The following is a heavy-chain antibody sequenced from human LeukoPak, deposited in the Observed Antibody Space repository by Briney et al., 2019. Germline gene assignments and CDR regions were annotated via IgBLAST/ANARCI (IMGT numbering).Heavy chain of an antibody. Sequence: PGGSLRLSCAASGFTFSDHYMDWVRQAPGEGLEWVARIRKKSNGYNTQYAASVKGRFIISREDSRNSLYLQMNSLKTEDTAVYYCARVGVVVPAGMDIWGQGTMVTASS. CDR2: IRKKSNGYNT. J-gene: IGHJ3*02. V-gene: IGHV3-72*01. CDR1: GFTFSDHY. CDR3: ARVGVVVPAGMDI. D-gene: IGHD2-2*01.